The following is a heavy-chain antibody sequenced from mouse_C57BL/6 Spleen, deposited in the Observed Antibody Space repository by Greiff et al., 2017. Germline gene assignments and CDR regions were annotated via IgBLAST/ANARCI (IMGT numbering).Heavy chain of an antibody. CDR1: GFNIQDDY. CDR3: TCYYYGSSYVSY. J-gene: IGHJ2*01. Sequence: VQLQQSGAELVRPGASVKLSCTASGFNIQDDYMHWVKQRPEQGLEWIGWIDPENGDTEYASKFQGKATITADTSSNTAYLQLSSLTSEDTAVYYCTCYYYGSSYVSYWGQGTTLTVSS. CDR2: IDPENGDT. V-gene: IGHV14-4*01. D-gene: IGHD1-1*01.